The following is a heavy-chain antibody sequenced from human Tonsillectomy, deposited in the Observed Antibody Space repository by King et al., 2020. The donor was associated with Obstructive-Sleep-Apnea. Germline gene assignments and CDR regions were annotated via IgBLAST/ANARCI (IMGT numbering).Heavy chain of an antibody. CDR2: INWNSGSK. V-gene: IGHV3-9*01. Sequence: VQLVESGGGLVQPGRSLRLSCAASGFTFDDYAMHWVRQAPGKGLEWVSGINWNSGSKGYADSVKGRFTIPRDNAKNSLYPQMNSLRAEDTALYYCAKELSSGWSSPLDYWGQGTLVTVPS. J-gene: IGHJ4*02. CDR3: AKELSSGWSSPLDY. D-gene: IGHD6-19*01. CDR1: GFTFDDYA.